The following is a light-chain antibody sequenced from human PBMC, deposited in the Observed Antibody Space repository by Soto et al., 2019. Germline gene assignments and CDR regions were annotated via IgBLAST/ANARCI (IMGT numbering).Light chain of an antibody. Sequence: DIQMTHSPSTRSASVGGGGTITCRASQSISSWLAWYQQKPGKAPKLLIYDASSLESGVPSRFSGSGSGTEFTLTISSLQPDDFATYYCQQYNSYTWTFGQGTKVDIK. CDR2: DAS. J-gene: IGKJ1*01. CDR1: QSISSW. CDR3: QQYNSYTWT. V-gene: IGKV1-5*01.